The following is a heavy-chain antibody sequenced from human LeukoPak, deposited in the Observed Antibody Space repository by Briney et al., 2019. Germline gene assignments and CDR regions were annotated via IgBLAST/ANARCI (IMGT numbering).Heavy chain of an antibody. CDR2: IYYSGST. CDR3: ARDGRRFYFDY. CDR1: GDSISSSSYY. V-gene: IGHV4-39*07. Sequence: SETLSLTCTVSGDSISSSSYYWGWIRQPPGKGLEWIGSIYYSGSTYYNPSLKSRVTISVDTSKNQFSLKLSSVTAADTAVYYCARDGRRFYFDYWGQGTLVTVSS. J-gene: IGHJ4*02.